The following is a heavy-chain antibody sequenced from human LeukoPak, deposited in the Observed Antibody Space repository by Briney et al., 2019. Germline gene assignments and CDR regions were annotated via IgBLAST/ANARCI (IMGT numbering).Heavy chain of an antibody. Sequence: PGGSLRLSCAASGFTFSSYAMSWVRQAPGKGLEWVSGVSGSGGSTYYADSVKGRFTISGDNSKNTLYLQMNSLGAEDTAVYYCAKDLDIVATITGNWGQGTLVTVSS. CDR1: GFTFSSYA. J-gene: IGHJ4*02. D-gene: IGHD5-12*01. V-gene: IGHV3-23*01. CDR2: VSGSGGST. CDR3: AKDLDIVATITGN.